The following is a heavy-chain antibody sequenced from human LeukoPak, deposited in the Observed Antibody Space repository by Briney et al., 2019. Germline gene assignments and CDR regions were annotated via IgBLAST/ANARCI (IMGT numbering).Heavy chain of an antibody. D-gene: IGHD6-13*01. CDR2: ISAYNGNT. V-gene: IGHV1-18*01. Sequence: APVKVSCKASGYTFTSYGISWVRQAPGQGLEWMGWISAYNGNTNYAQKLQGRVTMTTDTSTSTAYMELRSLRSDDTAVYYCARDRLYSSSWYPSDAFDIWGQGTMVTVSS. J-gene: IGHJ3*02. CDR3: ARDRLYSSSWYPSDAFDI. CDR1: GYTFTSYG.